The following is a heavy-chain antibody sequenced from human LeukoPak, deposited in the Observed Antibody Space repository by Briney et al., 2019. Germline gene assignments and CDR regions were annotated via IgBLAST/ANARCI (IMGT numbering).Heavy chain of an antibody. D-gene: IGHD1-7*01. Sequence: ASVKVSCKASGYTFTSYGISWVRQAPGQGLEWMGWISAYNGNTNYAQKLQGRVTTTTDTSTSTAYMELRSLRSDDTAVYYCASSPTGTTYYYYGMDVWGQGTTVTVSS. CDR1: GYTFTSYG. CDR2: ISAYNGNT. V-gene: IGHV1-18*01. J-gene: IGHJ6*02. CDR3: ASSPTGTTYYYYGMDV.